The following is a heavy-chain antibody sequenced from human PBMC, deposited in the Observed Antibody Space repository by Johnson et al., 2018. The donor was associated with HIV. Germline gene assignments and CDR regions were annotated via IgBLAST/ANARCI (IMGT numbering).Heavy chain of an antibody. Sequence: QVQLVESGGGVVQPGRSLRLSCAASGFTFSSYAMHWVRQAPGKGLEWVAVISYDGSNKYYAESVKGRFTISRDSSKNTVYLQMNNLRAEDTAVYNCARGVRGVIIDWGQGTMVAVSS. CDR3: ARGVRGVIID. V-gene: IGHV3-30*14. J-gene: IGHJ3*01. D-gene: IGHD3-10*01. CDR2: ISYDGSNK. CDR1: GFTFSSYA.